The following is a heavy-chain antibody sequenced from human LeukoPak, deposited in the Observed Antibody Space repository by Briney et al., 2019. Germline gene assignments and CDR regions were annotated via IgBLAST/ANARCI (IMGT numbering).Heavy chain of an antibody. CDR3: ARHRPCSGGSCYSGRFDY. J-gene: IGHJ4*02. Sequence: SETLSLTCTVSGGSISSGSYYWSWIRQPAGKGLEWIGSIYYSGSTYYNPSLKSRVTISVDTSKNQFSLKLSSVTAADTAVYYCARHRPCSGGSCYSGRFDYWGQGTLVTVSS. CDR2: IYYSGST. V-gene: IGHV4-39*01. D-gene: IGHD2-15*01. CDR1: GGSISSGSYY.